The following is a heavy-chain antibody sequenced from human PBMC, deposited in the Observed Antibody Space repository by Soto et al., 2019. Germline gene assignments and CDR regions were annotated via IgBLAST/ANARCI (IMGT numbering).Heavy chain of an antibody. CDR2: ISGSGGTT. CDR1: GFTFTTYA. J-gene: IGHJ5*02. V-gene: IGHV3-23*01. D-gene: IGHD2-15*01. Sequence: GGSLRLSCVASGFTFTTYAMNWVRQAPGKGLEWVSGISGSGGTTYYADSVRGRFTISRDNSVNTLYLQMNNLRAEDTALYYCAKDFKKGGSPANDWFDPWGQRTLVTVSS. CDR3: AKDFKKGGSPANDWFDP.